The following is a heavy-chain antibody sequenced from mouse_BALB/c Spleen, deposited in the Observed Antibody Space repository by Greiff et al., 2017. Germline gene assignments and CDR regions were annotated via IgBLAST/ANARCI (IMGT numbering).Heavy chain of an antibody. Sequence: VQLKESGPELVKPGASVKMSCKASGYTFTSYVMHWVKQKPGQGLEWIGYINPYNDGTKYNEKFKGKATLTSDKSSSTAYMELSSLTSEDSAVYYCARPLYGYDVGYAMDYWGQGTSVTVSS. CDR2: INPYNDGT. CDR1: GYTFTSYV. CDR3: ARPLYGYDVGYAMDY. J-gene: IGHJ4*01. D-gene: IGHD2-2*01. V-gene: IGHV1-14*01.